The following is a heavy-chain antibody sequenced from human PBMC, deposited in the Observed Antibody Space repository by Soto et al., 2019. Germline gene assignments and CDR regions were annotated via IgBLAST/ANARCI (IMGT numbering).Heavy chain of an antibody. CDR1: DDSSSNYK. D-gene: IGHD3-10*01. CDR3: VGEGFGRLRGLGEV. V-gene: IGHV4-59*12. CDR2: IDSNGGT. Sequence: QVQLQESGPGLVKPSETLSLTCTVSDDSSSNYKWSWIRQPPGRRLEWIGYIDSNGGTSYTPSLRGRVTVSVDASAKGFFLELSAVTGADTGVYYCVGEGFGRLRGLGEVGGQGATVTVSS. J-gene: IGHJ6*01.